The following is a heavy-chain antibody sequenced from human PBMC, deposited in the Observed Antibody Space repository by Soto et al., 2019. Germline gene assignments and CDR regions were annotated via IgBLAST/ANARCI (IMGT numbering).Heavy chain of an antibody. CDR3: ARVGWRYCGGDCYSYYFDY. CDR1: GFTFDDYG. D-gene: IGHD2-21*02. Sequence: GGSLRLSCAASGFTFDDYGMSWVRQAPGKGLEWVSGINWNGGSTGYADSVKGRFTISRDNAKNSLYLQMNSLRAEDTALYHCARVGWRYCGGDCYSYYFDYWGQGTLVTVSS. J-gene: IGHJ4*02. CDR2: INWNGGST. V-gene: IGHV3-20*01.